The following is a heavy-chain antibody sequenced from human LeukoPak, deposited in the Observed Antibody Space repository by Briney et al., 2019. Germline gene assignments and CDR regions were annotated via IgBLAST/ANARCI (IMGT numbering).Heavy chain of an antibody. Sequence: ASVKVSCAASGYTFTGYYMHWVRQAPGQGLEWMGWINPNSGGTNYAQKLQGRVTMTRDTSISTAYMELSRLRSDDTAVYYCARDGGYDFWSGYYSYYFDYWGQGTLVTVSS. CDR2: INPNSGGT. J-gene: IGHJ4*02. V-gene: IGHV1-2*02. CDR1: GYTFTGYY. D-gene: IGHD3-3*01. CDR3: ARDGGYDFWSGYYSYYFDY.